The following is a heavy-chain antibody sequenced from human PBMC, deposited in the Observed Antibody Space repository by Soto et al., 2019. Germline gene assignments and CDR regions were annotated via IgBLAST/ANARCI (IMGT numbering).Heavy chain of an antibody. J-gene: IGHJ6*02. CDR1: GGSISSGGYY. V-gene: IGHV4-31*03. Sequence: TLSLTSTVSGGSISSGGYYWSWIRQHPGKGLEWIGYIYYSGSTYYNPSLKSRVTISVDTSKNQFSLKLSSVTAADTAVYYCARDAATTVTTGGSDYYYYYGMDVWGQGTTVTVSS. D-gene: IGHD4-17*01. CDR2: IYYSGST. CDR3: ARDAATTVTTGGSDYYYYYGMDV.